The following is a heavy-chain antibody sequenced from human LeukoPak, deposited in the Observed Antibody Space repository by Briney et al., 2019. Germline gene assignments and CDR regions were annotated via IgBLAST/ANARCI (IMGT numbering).Heavy chain of an antibody. D-gene: IGHD6-6*01. Sequence: PSETLSLTCAVSGYSISSGYYWSWIRQPPGKGLEWIGYIYYSGSTNYNPSLKSRATISVDTSKNQFSLKLSSVTAADTAVYYCARDLYSSSFLDPWGQGTLVTVSS. J-gene: IGHJ5*02. CDR2: IYYSGST. CDR1: GYSISSGYY. V-gene: IGHV4-61*01. CDR3: ARDLYSSSFLDP.